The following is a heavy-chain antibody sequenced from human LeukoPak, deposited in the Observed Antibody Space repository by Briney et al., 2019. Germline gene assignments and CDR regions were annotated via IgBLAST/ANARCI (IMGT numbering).Heavy chain of an antibody. Sequence: PSQTLSLTCAVSGGSISSGGYSWSWIRQPPGKCLEWIGYIYHSGSTYYNPSLKSRVTISVDRSKNQFSLKLSSVTAADTAVYYCASALVRGYYFDYWDQGTLVTVSS. CDR2: IYHSGST. CDR3: ASALVRGYYFDY. CDR1: GGSISSGGYS. D-gene: IGHD3-10*01. J-gene: IGHJ4*02. V-gene: IGHV4-30-2*01.